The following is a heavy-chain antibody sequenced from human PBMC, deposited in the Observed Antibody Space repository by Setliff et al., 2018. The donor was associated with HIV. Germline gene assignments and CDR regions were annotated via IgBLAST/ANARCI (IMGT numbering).Heavy chain of an antibody. CDR3: TTGLPLFCSGGSCLFDF. CDR1: GYTFTSYD. CDR2: MNPNSGNT. D-gene: IGHD2-15*01. J-gene: IGHJ4*02. V-gene: IGHV1-8*02. Sequence: GASVKVSCKASGYTFTSYDINWVRQATGQGLEWMGWMNPNSGNTGYAQKFQGRVTMTRNTSISTAYMELSSLRSGDTAVYYCTTGLPLFCSGGSCLFDFWGQGTLVTVSS.